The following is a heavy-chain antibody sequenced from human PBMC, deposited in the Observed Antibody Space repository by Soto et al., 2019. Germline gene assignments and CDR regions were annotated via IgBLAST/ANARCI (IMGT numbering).Heavy chain of an antibody. V-gene: IGHV4-31*03. CDR2: IYYSGST. D-gene: IGHD2-15*01. CDR3: AGGDCSGGSCYWFDP. J-gene: IGHJ5*02. Sequence: TLSLTCTVSGGSISSGGYYWSWIRQHPGKGLEWIGYIYYSGSTYYTPSLKSRVTISVDTSKNQFSLKLSSVTAADTAVYYCAGGDCSGGSCYWFDPWGQGTLVTVSS. CDR1: GGSISSGGYY.